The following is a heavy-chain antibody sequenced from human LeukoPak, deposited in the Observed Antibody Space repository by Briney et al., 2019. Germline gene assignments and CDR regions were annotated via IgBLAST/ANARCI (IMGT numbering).Heavy chain of an antibody. CDR2: IDNNGIFI. D-gene: IGHD2-15*01. CDR1: GFTFNNYA. CDR3: VKVGGCSGGSCYSGLWVFDY. J-gene: IGHJ4*02. Sequence: GGSLRLSCSASGFTFNNYAMHWVRQAPGKGLEYISTIDNNGIFIYYADSVKDRFTVSRDNSKNTLYLQMSSLRAEDTAVYYCVKVGGCSGGSCYSGLWVFDYWGQGTLVTVSS. V-gene: IGHV3-64D*09.